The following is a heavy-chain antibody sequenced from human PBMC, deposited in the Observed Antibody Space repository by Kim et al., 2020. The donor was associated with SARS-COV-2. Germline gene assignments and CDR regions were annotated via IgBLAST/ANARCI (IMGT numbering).Heavy chain of an antibody. CDR3: ATALTQTTWYYGMDV. V-gene: IGHV4-59*13. CDR1: GGSISPYY. J-gene: IGHJ6*02. Sequence: SETLSLTCTVSGGSISPYYWSWIRQSPGKGLEWLGYVSSSGSTKYNPSLKSRITISVDTSKNQFSLQLTSVTAADTAVYYCATALTQTTWYYGMDVWGQGATVTVSS. CDR2: VSSSGST. D-gene: IGHD1-7*01.